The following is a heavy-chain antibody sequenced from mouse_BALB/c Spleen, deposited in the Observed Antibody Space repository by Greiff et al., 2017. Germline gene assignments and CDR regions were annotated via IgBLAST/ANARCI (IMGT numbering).Heavy chain of an antibody. CDR1: GFSLTSYG. D-gene: IGHD3-2*01. CDR3: ARDKTARASTMDY. CDR2: IWAGGST. J-gene: IGHJ4*01. V-gene: IGHV2-9*02. Sequence: VMLVESGPGLVAPSQSLSITCTVSGFSLTSYGVHWVRQPPGKGLEWLGVIWAGGSTNYNSALMSRLSISKDNSKSQVFLKMNSLQTDDTAMYYCARDKTARASTMDYWGQGTSVTVSS.